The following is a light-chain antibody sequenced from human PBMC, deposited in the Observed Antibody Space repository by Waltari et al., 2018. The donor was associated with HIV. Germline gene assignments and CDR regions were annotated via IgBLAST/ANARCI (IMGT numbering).Light chain of an antibody. J-gene: IGKJ4*01. V-gene: IGKV1-16*02. CDR2: GTS. CDR3: QQYSAYPLT. Sequence: DVQMTQSPSSLSVSLGDRVIFTCRASQDITGFLAWFQHRPGTAPKSLIYGTSTLQSGVPSSKFSGSGSGTEFILTITNLQPEDTGTYYCQQYSAYPLTFGGGTKVEI. CDR1: QDITGF.